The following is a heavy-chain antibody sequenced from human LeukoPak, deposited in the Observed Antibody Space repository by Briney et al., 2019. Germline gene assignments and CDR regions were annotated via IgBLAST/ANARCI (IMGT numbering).Heavy chain of an antibody. J-gene: IGHJ4*02. CDR3: ARDPLYYGSGSFDY. CDR2: ISYDGSSK. D-gene: IGHD3-10*01. CDR1: GFTFSTYA. Sequence: PGGSLRLSCAASGFTFSTYAMHWVRQAPGKGLEWVAVISYDGSSKYYADSVKGRFTISRDNSKNTLYLLMNSLRTEDTAVYYCARDPLYYGSGSFDYWGQGTLVTVSS. V-gene: IGHV3-30*04.